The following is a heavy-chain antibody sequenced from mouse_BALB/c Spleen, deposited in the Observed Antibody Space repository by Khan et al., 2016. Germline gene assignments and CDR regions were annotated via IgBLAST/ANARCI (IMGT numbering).Heavy chain of an antibody. CDR2: ISYSGST. V-gene: IGHV3-8*02. Sequence: VQLKESGPSLVKPSQTLSLTCSVTGGSITSGYWNWIRKFPGNKLEYMGYISYSGSTYYNPSLKSRISITRDTSKNQYYLQLNSVTTEDTATYYCARWYYGSSWYFDVWGAGTTVTVSS. CDR1: GGSITSGY. CDR3: ARWYYGSSWYFDV. J-gene: IGHJ1*01. D-gene: IGHD1-1*01.